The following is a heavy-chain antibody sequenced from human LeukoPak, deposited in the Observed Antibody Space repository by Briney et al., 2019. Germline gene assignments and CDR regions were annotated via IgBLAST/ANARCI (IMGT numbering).Heavy chain of an antibody. CDR3: ARVHGNSGAVDY. CDR2: IYTSGGT. D-gene: IGHD4-23*01. Sequence: SETLSLTCTVSGGSISSGSYYWNWIRQPAGKGLEWIGRIYTSGGTNYNPSLKSRVTISADTSKNQFSLKLTSVTAADTAVYYCARVHGNSGAVDYWGQGTLVTVSS. V-gene: IGHV4-61*02. CDR1: GGSISSGSYY. J-gene: IGHJ4*02.